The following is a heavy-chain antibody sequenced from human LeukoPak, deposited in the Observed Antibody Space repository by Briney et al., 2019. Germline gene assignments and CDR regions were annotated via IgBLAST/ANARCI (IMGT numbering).Heavy chain of an antibody. D-gene: IGHD6-13*01. CDR1: GGSISSSSYY. Sequence: SETLSLTCTVSGGSISSSSYYWGWIRQPPGKGLEWIGSVYYSGSTYYNPSLKSRVTVSVDTSKNQFSLKLSSVTAADTAVYYCAIYITAGGTFDYWGQGTLVTVSS. J-gene: IGHJ4*02. CDR3: AIYITAGGTFDY. CDR2: VYYSGST. V-gene: IGHV4-39*01.